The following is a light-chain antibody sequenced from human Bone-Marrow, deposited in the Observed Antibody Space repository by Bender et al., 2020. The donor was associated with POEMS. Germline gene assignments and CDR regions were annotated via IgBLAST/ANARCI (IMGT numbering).Light chain of an antibody. Sequence: QSALTQPASVSGSPGQSITISCAGTSSDVGAYNYVSWYQHHPGKAPKLIIYDVTNRPSGVSYRFSGSKSGNTASLTISGLQAEEEADYYCCSYAGTYTYVFGTGTKVTVL. CDR3: CSYAGTYTYV. J-gene: IGLJ1*01. V-gene: IGLV2-14*03. CDR1: SSDVGAYNY. CDR2: DVT.